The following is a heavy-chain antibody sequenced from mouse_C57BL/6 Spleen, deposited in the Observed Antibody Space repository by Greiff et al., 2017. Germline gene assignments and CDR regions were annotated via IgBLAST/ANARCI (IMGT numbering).Heavy chain of an antibody. CDR3: ARSTGLYYAMDY. CDR1: GYTFTSYW. J-gene: IGHJ4*01. D-gene: IGHD4-1*01. CDR2: IDPSDSDT. Sequence: VQLQQPGAELVRPGSSVKLSCKASGYTFTSYWMHWVKQRPIQGLEWIGNIDPSDSDTHYNQKFKDKATLTVDKSSSTAYMQLSSLTSEDSAVYYCARSTGLYYAMDYWGQGTSVTVSS. V-gene: IGHV1-52*01.